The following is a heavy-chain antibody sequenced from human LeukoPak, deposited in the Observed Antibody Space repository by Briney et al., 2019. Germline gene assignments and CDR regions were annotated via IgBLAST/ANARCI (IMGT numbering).Heavy chain of an antibody. Sequence: ASVKVSCKASGYTFTGYYMHWVRQAPGQGLEWMGWINPNSGGTNYARKFQGRVTMTRDTSISTAYMELSRLRSDDTAVYYCARVAVIITDSSDYWGQGTLVTVSS. CDR2: INPNSGGT. J-gene: IGHJ4*02. CDR3: ARVAVIITDSSDY. CDR1: GYTFTGYY. D-gene: IGHD3-10*01. V-gene: IGHV1-2*02.